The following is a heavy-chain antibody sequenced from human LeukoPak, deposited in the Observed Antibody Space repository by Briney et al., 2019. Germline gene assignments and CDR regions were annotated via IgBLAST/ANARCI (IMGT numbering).Heavy chain of an antibody. Sequence: PSETLSLTCTVSGASISSRSYYWGWIRQPPGKGLAWIGSIYYSEGTYYNPSLKSRVAISIDTSKNQFSLKLNSVTVADTAVYYCVRDRSGSGRSCYGPPDDWGQGARVTVSS. CDR1: GASISSRSYY. D-gene: IGHD2-15*01. CDR2: IYYSEGT. V-gene: IGHV4-39*07. J-gene: IGHJ4*02. CDR3: VRDRSGSGRSCYGPPDD.